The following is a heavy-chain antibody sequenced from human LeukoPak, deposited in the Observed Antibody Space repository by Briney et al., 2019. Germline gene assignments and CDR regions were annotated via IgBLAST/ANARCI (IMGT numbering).Heavy chain of an antibody. D-gene: IGHD4-23*01. CDR2: IYSGGST. CDR3: AREGLDYGGFARANWFDP. Sequence: GGSLRLSCAASGFTVSSNYMSWVRQAPGKGLEWVSVIYSGGSTYYADSVKGRFTISRDDSKNTLYLQMNSLRAEDTAVYYCAREGLDYGGFARANWFDPWGQGTLVTVSS. CDR1: GFTVSSNY. J-gene: IGHJ5*02. V-gene: IGHV3-66*01.